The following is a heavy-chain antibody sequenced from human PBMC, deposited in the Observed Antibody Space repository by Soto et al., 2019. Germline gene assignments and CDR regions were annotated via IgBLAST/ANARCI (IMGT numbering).Heavy chain of an antibody. J-gene: IGHJ6*02. CDR2: IYPGDSDT. CDR3: ARLNRGYDSSGYLWDGMDV. CDR1: GYSFTSYW. D-gene: IGHD3-22*01. V-gene: IGHV5-51*01. Sequence: GESLKISCKGSGYSFTSYWIGWVRQMPGKGLEWMGIIYPGDSDTRYSPSFQGQVTISADKSISTAYLQWSSLKASDTAMYYRARLNRGYDSSGYLWDGMDVWGQGTTVTVSS.